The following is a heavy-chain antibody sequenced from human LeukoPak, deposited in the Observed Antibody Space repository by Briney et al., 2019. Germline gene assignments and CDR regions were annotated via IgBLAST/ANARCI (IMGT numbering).Heavy chain of an antibody. Sequence: GGSLRLSCAASGFTFSSYAMSWVRQAPGKGLEWVSAISGGGGSTYYADSVKGRFTISRDNSKNTLYLQMNSLRAEDTAVYYCARGGPPDSSGYWDLNYYYYYGMDVWGQGTTVTVSS. D-gene: IGHD3-22*01. CDR1: GFTFSSYA. CDR3: ARGGPPDSSGYWDLNYYYYYGMDV. V-gene: IGHV3-23*01. J-gene: IGHJ6*02. CDR2: ISGGGGST.